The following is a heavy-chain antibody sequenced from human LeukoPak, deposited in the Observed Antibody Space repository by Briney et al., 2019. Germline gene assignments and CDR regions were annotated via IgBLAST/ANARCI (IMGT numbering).Heavy chain of an antibody. Sequence: PGGSLRLSCAASGFTFDSYVMNWVRQAPGRGLEWVSAVSGSGGTYYADSVKGRFTIFRDNSKNTLYLQMNSLRAEDTAVYYCVRSKGGQYYFDHWGQGTLATVSS. D-gene: IGHD2-15*01. V-gene: IGHV3-23*01. CDR3: VRSKGGQYYFDH. CDR2: VSGSGGT. CDR1: GFTFDSYV. J-gene: IGHJ4*02.